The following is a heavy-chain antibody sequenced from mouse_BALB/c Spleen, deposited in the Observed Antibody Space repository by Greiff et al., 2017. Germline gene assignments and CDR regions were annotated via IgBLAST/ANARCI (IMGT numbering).Heavy chain of an antibody. CDR3: ARGHDGYFDY. CDR2: ISTYYGNT. D-gene: IGHD2-12*01. Sequence: VPPPHAWAEVVGPGGSVKIFCKGSGYTFPDFALHWVKQSHAKSLEWIGVISTYYGNTNYNQKFKGKATMTVDKSSSTAYMELARLTSEDSAIYYCARGHDGYFDYWGQGTTLTVSS. CDR1: GYTFPDFA. J-gene: IGHJ2*01. V-gene: IGHV1S137*01.